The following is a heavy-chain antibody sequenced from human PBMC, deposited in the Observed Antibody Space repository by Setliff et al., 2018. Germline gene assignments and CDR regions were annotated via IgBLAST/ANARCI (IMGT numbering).Heavy chain of an antibody. D-gene: IGHD6-19*01. CDR3: ARVYLAGSGWDKANALDI. CDR1: GYTFIYYY. Sequence: ASVKVSCKASGYTFIYYYIHWVRQAPGQGLEWMGLINPSGGGTIYARKFQGRVTTARETSTSTVYMELSGLRSEDTAVYYCARVYLAGSGWDKANALDIWGQGTMVTVSS. J-gene: IGHJ3*02. V-gene: IGHV1-46*03. CDR2: INPSGGGT.